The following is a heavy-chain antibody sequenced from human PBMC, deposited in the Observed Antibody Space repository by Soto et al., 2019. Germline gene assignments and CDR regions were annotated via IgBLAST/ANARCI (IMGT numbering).Heavy chain of an antibody. J-gene: IGHJ4*02. CDR3: ARGDQWLVLSHFDY. Sequence: ASVKVSCKASGGTFSSYAISWVRQAPGQGLEWMGIIIPSGGTTSYAQKFQGRVTMTRDTSTSTVYMELSSLRSEDTAVYYCARGDQWLVLSHFDYWGQGTLVTVSS. V-gene: IGHV1-46*01. CDR2: IIPSGGTT. D-gene: IGHD6-19*01. CDR1: GGTFSSYA.